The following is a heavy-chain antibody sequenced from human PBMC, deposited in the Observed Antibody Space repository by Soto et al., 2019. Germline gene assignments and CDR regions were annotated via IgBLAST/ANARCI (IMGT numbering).Heavy chain of an antibody. CDR2: FDPEDGET. D-gene: IGHD6-13*01. Sequence: ASVKVSCKVSGYTLTELSMHWVRQAPGKGLEWMGGFDPEDGETIYAQKFQGRVTMTEDTSTDTAYMELSSLRSEDTAVYYCATGIAAAYGMDVWGQGTTVTVSS. CDR3: ATGIAAAYGMDV. J-gene: IGHJ6*02. V-gene: IGHV1-24*01. CDR1: GYTLTELS.